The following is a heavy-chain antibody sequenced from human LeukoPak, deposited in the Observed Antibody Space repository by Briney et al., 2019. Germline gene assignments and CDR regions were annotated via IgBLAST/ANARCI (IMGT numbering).Heavy chain of an antibody. V-gene: IGHV3-74*01. Sequence: GGSLRLSCAASGFTFSSYWMHWVRQAPGKGLVWVSRINSDGSSTIYADSVKGRFTIPRDNAKKTLYLQMNSLRAEDTAVYYCARVQGHPTNGLDIWGQGTMVTVSS. CDR2: INSDGSST. CDR3: ARVQGHPTNGLDI. CDR1: GFTFSSYW. D-gene: IGHD2-8*01. J-gene: IGHJ3*02.